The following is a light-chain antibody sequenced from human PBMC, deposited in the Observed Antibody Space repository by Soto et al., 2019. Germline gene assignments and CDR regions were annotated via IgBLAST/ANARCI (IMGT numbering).Light chain of an antibody. CDR3: SSYTSSSTRV. Sequence: QSALTQPASVSGSPGQSITISCTGTSSDVGGYNYVSWYQQHPGKAPKLIIYDVSNRPSGTSIRFSGSKSGNTASLIISGLRAEDEADYYCSSYTSSSTRVFGGGTQLTVL. V-gene: IGLV2-14*01. CDR2: DVS. CDR1: SSDVGGYNY. J-gene: IGLJ2*01.